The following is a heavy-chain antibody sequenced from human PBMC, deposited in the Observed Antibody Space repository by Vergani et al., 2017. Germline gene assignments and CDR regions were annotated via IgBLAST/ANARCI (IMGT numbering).Heavy chain of an antibody. CDR1: GGSISSSSYY. V-gene: IGHV4-39*02. CDR2: IYYSGST. D-gene: IGHD1-20*01. CDR3: ARERTDYNFQSFMDV. J-gene: IGHJ6*03. Sequence: QLQLQESGPGLVKPSETLSLTCSVSGGSISSSSYYWGWIRQPPGKGLEWIGSIYYSGSTYYNPSLKRRVTISVDTSKNQFSLKLSTVTAADTAVYYCARERTDYNFQSFMDVWGKGTTVTVSS.